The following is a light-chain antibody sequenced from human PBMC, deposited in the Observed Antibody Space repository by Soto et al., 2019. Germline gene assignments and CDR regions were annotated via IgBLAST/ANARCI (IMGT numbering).Light chain of an antibody. CDR3: QQYNNWWT. CDR1: QSVRSTY. V-gene: IGKV3-15*01. J-gene: IGKJ1*01. Sequence: EIVMTQSPVTLSVSPGERATLSCRASQSVRSTYLAWYQQKPGQAPRLLIYGASTRATGIPARFSGSGSGTEFTLTISSLQSEDFAVYYCQQYNNWWTFGQGTKVDIK. CDR2: GAS.